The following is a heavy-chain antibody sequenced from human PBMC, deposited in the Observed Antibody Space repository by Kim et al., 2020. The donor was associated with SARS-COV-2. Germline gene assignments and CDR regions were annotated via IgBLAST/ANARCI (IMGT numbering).Heavy chain of an antibody. J-gene: IGHJ6*02. V-gene: IGHV3-9*01. Sequence: YADSVKGRFTISRDNAKNSLYLQMNSLRAEDTALYYCAKFRSDYYYGMDVWGQGTTVTVSS. D-gene: IGHD3-10*01. CDR3: AKFRSDYYYGMDV.